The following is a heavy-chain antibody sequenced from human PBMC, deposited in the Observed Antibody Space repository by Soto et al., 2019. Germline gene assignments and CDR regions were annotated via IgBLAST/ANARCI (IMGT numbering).Heavy chain of an antibody. CDR2: IYYSGST. V-gene: IGHV4-30-4*01. J-gene: IGHJ4*02. CDR3: ARGNGYGSGSYYDY. CDR1: GGSISSGDYY. D-gene: IGHD3-10*01. Sequence: SETLSLTCTVSGGSISSGDYYWSWIRQPPGKGLEWIGDIYYSGSTYYNPSLKSRVTISVDTSKNQFSLKLSSVTAADTAVYYCARGNGYGSGSYYDYWGQGTLVTVSS.